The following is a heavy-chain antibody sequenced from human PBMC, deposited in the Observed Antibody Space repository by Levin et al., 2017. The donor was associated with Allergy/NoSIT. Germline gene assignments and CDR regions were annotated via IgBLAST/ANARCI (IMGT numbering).Heavy chain of an antibody. CDR1: GYTFTDFY. V-gene: IGHV1-2*06. Sequence: GESLKISCKASGYTFTDFYIHWVRQAPGQGLEWMGRITPRTGGTNFAQKFQGRVTMTRNTSITTVYMDLTRLTSDDTAGYYCARETAVTTHDFWGQGTLITVSS. D-gene: IGHD4-17*01. CDR2: ITPRTGGT. CDR3: ARETAVTTHDF. J-gene: IGHJ4*02.